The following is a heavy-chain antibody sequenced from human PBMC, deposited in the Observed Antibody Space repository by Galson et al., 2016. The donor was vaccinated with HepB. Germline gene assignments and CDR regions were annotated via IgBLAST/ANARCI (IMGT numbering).Heavy chain of an antibody. CDR1: GGSLSGYY. Sequence: SETLSLTCAVYGGSLSGYYWAWIRQTPGKGLEWIGEINLSGITNYNPSLKSQVTVPVDTSNNQFSLKLSSVTAADTAVFYCARGPRHYDILTGYYKKGGPRNFDYWGQGTLVIVSS. J-gene: IGHJ4*02. V-gene: IGHV4-34*01. CDR2: INLSGIT. CDR3: ARGPRHYDILTGYYKKGGPRNFDY. D-gene: IGHD3-9*01.